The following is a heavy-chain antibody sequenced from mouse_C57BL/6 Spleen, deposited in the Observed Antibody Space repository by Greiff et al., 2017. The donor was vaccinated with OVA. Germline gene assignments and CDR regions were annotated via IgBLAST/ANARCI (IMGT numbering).Heavy chain of an antibody. CDR2: IYPGDGDT. D-gene: IGHD2-2*01. J-gene: IGHJ3*01. V-gene: IGHV1-82*01. CDR3: AREGYDDGWFAY. CDR1: GYAFSSSW. Sequence: VQLQQSGPELVKPGASVKISCKASGYAFSSSWMNWVKQRPGKGLEWIGRIYPGDGDTNYNGKFKGKATLTADKSSSTAYMQLSSLTSEDSAVYFCAREGYDDGWFAYWGQGTLVTVSA.